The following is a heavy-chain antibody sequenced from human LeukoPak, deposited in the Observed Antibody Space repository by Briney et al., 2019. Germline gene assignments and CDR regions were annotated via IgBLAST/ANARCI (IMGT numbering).Heavy chain of an antibody. CDR2: ISPYNDST. Sequence: ASVKVSCKTSGYTFTSYGISWVRQAPGQGLEWMGWISPYNDSTDYAQKLQGRVTMTTDTSTSTTYMELRSLRSDDTAVYYCARELLEGERPFDYWGQGTLVTVSS. D-gene: IGHD3-16*01. J-gene: IGHJ4*02. CDR3: ARELLEGERPFDY. V-gene: IGHV1-18*01. CDR1: GYTFTSYG.